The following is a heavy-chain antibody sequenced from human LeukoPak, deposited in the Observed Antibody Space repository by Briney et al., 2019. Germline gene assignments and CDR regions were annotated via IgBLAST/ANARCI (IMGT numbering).Heavy chain of an antibody. V-gene: IGHV4-39*07. Sequence: SETLSLTCTVSGGSISSSSYYWAWIRQPPGKGLEWIGSIYYSGSTYYNPSLKSRVTISVDTSKNQFSLKLSSVTAADTAVYYCARESAPDIVVVVAANGWFDPWGQGTLVTVSS. CDR3: ARESAPDIVVVVAANGWFDP. D-gene: IGHD2-15*01. CDR2: IYYSGST. J-gene: IGHJ5*02. CDR1: GGSISSSSYY.